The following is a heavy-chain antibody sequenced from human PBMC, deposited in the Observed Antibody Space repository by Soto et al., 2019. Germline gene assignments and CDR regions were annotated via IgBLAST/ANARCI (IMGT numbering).Heavy chain of an antibody. D-gene: IGHD6-25*01. J-gene: IGHJ6*02. CDR3: ARDMSRRQTYYGMDV. CDR1: GGSLTSYG. Sequence: SVKVSCKSSGGSLTSYGIRWVRQAPGQGLEWMGGIIPIFNTVNYAQKFQGRVSITADESTSTAFMELSSLRSEDTAVYFCARDMSRRQTYYGMDVWGQGTTVTVSS. CDR2: IIPIFNTV. V-gene: IGHV1-69*13.